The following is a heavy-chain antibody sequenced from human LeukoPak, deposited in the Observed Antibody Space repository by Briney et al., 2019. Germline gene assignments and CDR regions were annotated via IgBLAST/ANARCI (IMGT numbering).Heavy chain of an antibody. J-gene: IGHJ4*02. Sequence: GASVKVSCKASGYTFITYGISWVRQAPGQGLEWMRLIKTSTGNTNYAQRFQDRVTMTTDTSTSTAYMELRSLRSDDTAVYYCARAVTMTREHYPDYWGQGTLVTVSS. CDR2: IKTSTGNT. D-gene: IGHD3-10*01. V-gene: IGHV1-18*01. CDR3: ARAVTMTREHYPDY. CDR1: GYTFITYG.